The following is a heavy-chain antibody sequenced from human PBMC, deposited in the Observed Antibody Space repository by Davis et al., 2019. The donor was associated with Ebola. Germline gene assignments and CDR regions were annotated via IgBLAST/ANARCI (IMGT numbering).Heavy chain of an antibody. D-gene: IGHD3-22*01. J-gene: IGHJ6*02. V-gene: IGHV4-34*01. CDR2: IYHSGST. CDR1: GGSFSGYY. Sequence: MPSETLSLTCAVYGGSFSGYYWSWIRQPPGKGLEWIGYIYHSGSTYYNPSLKSRVTISVDRSKNQFSLKLSSVTAADTAVYYCARGYYYDSSGYLRRSAGGMDVWGQGTTVTVSS. CDR3: ARGYYYDSSGYLRRSAGGMDV.